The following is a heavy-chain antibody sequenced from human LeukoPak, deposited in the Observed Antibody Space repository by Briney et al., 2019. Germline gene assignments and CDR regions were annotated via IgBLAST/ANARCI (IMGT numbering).Heavy chain of an antibody. J-gene: IGHJ4*02. CDR3: VRFSSLEELSLFRY. CDR1: GFTFSSYE. V-gene: IGHV3-48*03. Sequence: GGSLRLSCAASGFTFSSYEMNWVRQAPGKGLEWVSYISSSGSTIYYADSVKGQFTISRDNAKNSLYLQMNTLRAEDTAVYYCVRFSSLEELSLFRYWGQGTLVTVSS. CDR2: ISSSGSTI. D-gene: IGHD3-16*02.